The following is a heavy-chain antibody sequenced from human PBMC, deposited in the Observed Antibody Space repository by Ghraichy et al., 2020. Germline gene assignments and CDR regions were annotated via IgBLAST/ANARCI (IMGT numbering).Heavy chain of an antibody. CDR3: ASAVYDFWSGQLDY. D-gene: IGHD3-3*01. V-gene: IGHV1-69*06. CDR1: GGTFSSYA. CDR2: IIPIFGTA. J-gene: IGHJ4*02. Sequence: SVKVSCKASGGTFSSYAISWVRQAPGQGRDWMGGIIPIFGTANYAQKFQGRVTITADKSTSTAYMELSSLRSEDTAVYYCASAVYDFWSGQLDYWGQGTLVTVSS.